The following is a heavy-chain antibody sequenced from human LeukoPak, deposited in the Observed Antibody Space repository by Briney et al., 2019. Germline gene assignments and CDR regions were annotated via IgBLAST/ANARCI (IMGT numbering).Heavy chain of an antibody. V-gene: IGHV3-21*01. Sequence: PGGSLRLSCATSGFTFSSYGMHWVRQAPGKGLERVSGISGGSGNRDYGDSVKGRFTISRDNAKNSLYLQMNSLRADDTAVYYCARGGGYAWDYWGQGTLVTVSS. CDR2: ISGGSGNR. J-gene: IGHJ4*02. D-gene: IGHD5-12*01. CDR1: GFTFSSYG. CDR3: ARGGGYAWDY.